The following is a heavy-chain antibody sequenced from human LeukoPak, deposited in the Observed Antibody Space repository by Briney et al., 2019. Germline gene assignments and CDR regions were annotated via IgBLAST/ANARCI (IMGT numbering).Heavy chain of an antibody. Sequence: GGSLRLSCAASGFTFSSFGMNWVRQAPGKGLEWISYISTSSLNTIHYADSVKGRFTISRDNARNSLFLQMNSLRAEDTAVYYCARSLSTDFDYWGQGILVTVSS. V-gene: IGHV3-48*04. CDR2: ISTSSLNTI. CDR3: ARSLSTDFDY. J-gene: IGHJ4*02. D-gene: IGHD5/OR15-5a*01. CDR1: GFTFSSFG.